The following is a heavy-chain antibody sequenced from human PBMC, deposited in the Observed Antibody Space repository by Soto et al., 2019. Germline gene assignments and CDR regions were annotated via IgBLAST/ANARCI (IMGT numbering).Heavy chain of an antibody. D-gene: IGHD3-22*01. CDR2: ISGSGGST. CDR1: GFTFSSYA. J-gene: IGHJ4*02. Sequence: GGSLRLSCAASGFTFSSYAMSWVRQAPGKGLEWVSAISGSGGSTYYADSVKGRITISRDNTKNTLYLQMNIPTAEATAEYYWAKGHTYSYDCSGYYYVLWGQGTLVTVSS. CDR3: AKGHTYSYDCSGYYYVL. V-gene: IGHV3-23*01.